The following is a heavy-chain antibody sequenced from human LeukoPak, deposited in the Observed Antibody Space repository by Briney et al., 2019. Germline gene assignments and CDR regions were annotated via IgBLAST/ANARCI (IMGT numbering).Heavy chain of an antibody. J-gene: IGHJ4*02. CDR2: INHSGST. CDR3: ARATAFDY. V-gene: IGHV4-34*01. CDR1: GGSFSGYY. Sequence: SETPSLTCAVYGGSFSGYYRSWIRQPPGKGLEWIGEINHSGSTNYNPSLKSRVTISVDTSKNQFSLKLSSVTAADTAVYYCARATAFDYWGQGTLVTVSS.